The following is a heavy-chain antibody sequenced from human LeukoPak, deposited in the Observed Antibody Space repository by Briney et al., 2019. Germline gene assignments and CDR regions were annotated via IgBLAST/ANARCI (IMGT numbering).Heavy chain of an antibody. CDR3: ARVRGPAIYCSGGSCYHGMDV. D-gene: IGHD2-15*01. CDR2: IKQDGSEK. Sequence: GGSLRLSCAASGFTFSSYWMSWVRQAPGKGLEWVANIKQDGSEKYYVDSVKARFTISRDNAKNSLYLQMNSLRAEDTAVYYCARVRGPAIYCSGGSCYHGMDVWGQGTTVTVSS. CDR1: GFTFSSYW. J-gene: IGHJ6*02. V-gene: IGHV3-7*01.